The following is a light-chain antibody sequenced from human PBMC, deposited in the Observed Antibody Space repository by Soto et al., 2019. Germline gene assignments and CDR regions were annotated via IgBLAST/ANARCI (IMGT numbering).Light chain of an antibody. V-gene: IGLV2-14*03. CDR2: EVS. Sequence: QSALTQPASVSVSPGQSITISCTGTSSDVGGYNYVSWSQQHPGKAPKLLISEVSNRPSGVSNRFSGSKSGNTASLTISGLQADDEADYYCGSYTASSTLLFGTGTKVTVL. J-gene: IGLJ1*01. CDR1: SSDVGGYNY. CDR3: GSYTASSTLL.